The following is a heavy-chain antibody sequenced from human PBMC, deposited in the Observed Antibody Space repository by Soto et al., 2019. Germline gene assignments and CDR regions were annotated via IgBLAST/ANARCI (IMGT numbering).Heavy chain of an antibody. CDR3: ARWLGSQLCPKGGYYYYGMDV. CDR1: GGTFRSYA. CDR2: IIPIFGTA. J-gene: IGHJ6*02. Sequence: SVKVSCKASGGTFRSYAISWVRQAPGQGLELMGGIIPIFGTANYAQKFQGRVTITADESTSTAYMELSSLRSEDTAVYYCARWLGSQLCPKGGYYYYGMDVWGQGTTVTVYS. V-gene: IGHV1-69*13. D-gene: IGHD5-18*01.